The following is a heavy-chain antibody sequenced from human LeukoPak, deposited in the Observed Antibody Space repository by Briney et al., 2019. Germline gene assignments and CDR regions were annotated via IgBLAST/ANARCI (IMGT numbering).Heavy chain of an antibody. V-gene: IGHV3-7*01. Sequence: GGSLRLSCAASGFTFSSYWMSWVRQAPGKGLEWVANIKQDGSEKYYVDSVKGRLTISRDNAKNSLYLQMNSLRAEDTAVYYCAREDVLLWFGELSKKSDYWGQGTLVTVSS. CDR3: AREDVLLWFGELSKKSDY. CDR1: GFTFSSYW. D-gene: IGHD3-10*01. CDR2: IKQDGSEK. J-gene: IGHJ4*02.